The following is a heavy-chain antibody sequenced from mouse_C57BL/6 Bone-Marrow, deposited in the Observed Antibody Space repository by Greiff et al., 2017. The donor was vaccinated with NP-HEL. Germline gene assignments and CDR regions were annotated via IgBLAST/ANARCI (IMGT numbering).Heavy chain of an antibody. CDR2: ISSGGSYT. J-gene: IGHJ3*01. V-gene: IGHV5-6*02. Sequence: DVMLVESGGDLVKPGGSLKLSCAASGFTFSSYGMSWVRQTPDKRLEWVATISSGGSYTYYPDSVKGRFTISRDNAKNTLYLQMSSLKSEDTAMYYCARQFPWFAYGGQGTLVTVSA. CDR3: ARQFPWFAY. CDR1: GFTFSSYG.